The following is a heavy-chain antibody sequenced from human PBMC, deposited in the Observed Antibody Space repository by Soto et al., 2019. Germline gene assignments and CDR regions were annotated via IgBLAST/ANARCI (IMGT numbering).Heavy chain of an antibody. V-gene: IGHV4-34*01. CDR1: GGSFSGYY. J-gene: IGHJ2*01. CDR2: INHSGST. Sequence: KQSQTLSLTCAVYGGSFSGYYWSWIRQPPGKGLEWIGEINHSGSTNYNPSLKSRVTISVDTSKNQFSLKLSSVTAADTAVYYCARKYYFPEDYVWGSYRYTVSYWYFDLWGRGTLVTVSS. D-gene: IGHD3-16*02. CDR3: ARKYYFPEDYVWGSYRYTVSYWYFDL.